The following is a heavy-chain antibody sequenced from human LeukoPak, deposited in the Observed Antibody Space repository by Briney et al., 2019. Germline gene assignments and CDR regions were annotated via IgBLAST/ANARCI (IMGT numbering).Heavy chain of an antibody. J-gene: IGHJ5*02. CDR1: GGSISSSSYY. Sequence: PSETLSLTCTVSGGSISSSSYYWGWIRQPPGKGLEWIGTIYYSGSTYYNPSLKSRVTISVVTSKNQFSLKLSSVTAADTAVYYCARGMGATTWFDPWGQGTLVAVSS. D-gene: IGHD1-26*01. CDR2: IYYSGST. CDR3: ARGMGATTWFDP. V-gene: IGHV4-39*07.